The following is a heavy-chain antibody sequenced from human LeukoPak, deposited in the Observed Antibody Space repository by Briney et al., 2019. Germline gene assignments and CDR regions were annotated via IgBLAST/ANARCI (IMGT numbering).Heavy chain of an antibody. CDR2: ISYDGSNK. J-gene: IGHJ5*02. D-gene: IGHD2-2*01. CDR1: GFTFSSYA. V-gene: IGHV3-30*18. Sequence: GRSLRLSCAASGFTFSSYAMHWVRQAPGKGLEWVAVISYDGSNKYYADSVKGRFTISRDNSKNTLYLQMNSLRAEDTAVYYCAKPLGYCSSTSCYGIDPWGQGTLVTVSS. CDR3: AKPLGYCSSTSCYGIDP.